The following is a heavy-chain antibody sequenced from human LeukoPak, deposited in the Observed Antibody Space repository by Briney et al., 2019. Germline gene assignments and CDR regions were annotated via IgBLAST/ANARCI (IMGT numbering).Heavy chain of an antibody. Sequence: PGGSLRLSCAASGFTFSSYAMSWVRQAPGKGLEWVSAISGSGGSTYYADSVKGRFTISRDNSKNTLYLQMNSLRAEDTAVYYCAKVKYYDSSGYYPVFDYWGQGTLVTVSS. D-gene: IGHD3-22*01. J-gene: IGHJ4*02. CDR1: GFTFSSYA. V-gene: IGHV3-23*01. CDR3: AKVKYYDSSGYYPVFDY. CDR2: ISGSGGST.